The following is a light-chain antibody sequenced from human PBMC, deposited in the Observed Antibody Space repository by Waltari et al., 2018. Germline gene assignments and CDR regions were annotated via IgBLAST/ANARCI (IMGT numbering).Light chain of an antibody. Sequence: DIQMTQSPSTLSASVGDRVTITCRASQTISTWLAWYQQKPGKAPKVLIYRASSLQSGVPSRFSGSGSGTEFTLTISSLQPDDFATYYCKQYNSYSGGTFGPGTKVDIK. CDR2: RAS. CDR1: QTISTW. CDR3: KQYNSYSGGT. V-gene: IGKV1-5*03. J-gene: IGKJ3*01.